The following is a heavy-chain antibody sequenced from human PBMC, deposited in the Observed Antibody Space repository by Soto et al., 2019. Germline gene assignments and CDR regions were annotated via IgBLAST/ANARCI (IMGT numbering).Heavy chain of an antibody. D-gene: IGHD6-19*01. CDR3: VRGSGWYPY. CDR2: VYSTGST. V-gene: IGHV4-59*01. J-gene: IGHJ4*02. Sequence: PSETLSLTCTVSGGTLSGYYWSWIRQAPGKGLEWVGYVYSTGSTNCDPSLKSRVAMSVDKSKNQFSLNLRSVTAADTAVYYCVRGSGWYPYWGQGTLVTVSS. CDR1: GGTLSGYY.